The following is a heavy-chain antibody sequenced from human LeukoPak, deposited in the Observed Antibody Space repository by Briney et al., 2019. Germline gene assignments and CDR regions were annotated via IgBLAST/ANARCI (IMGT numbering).Heavy chain of an antibody. V-gene: IGHV4-38-2*02. CDR1: GYSISSGYY. J-gene: IGHJ5*02. CDR3: ARHVSMIVVDWFDP. D-gene: IGHD3-22*01. Sequence: SETLSLTCTVSGYSISSGYYWGWIRQPPGKGLEWIGSIYYSGSTYYNPSLKSRVTISVYTSKNQFSLELSSVTAADTAVYYCARHVSMIVVDWFDPWGQGTLVTVSS. CDR2: IYYSGST.